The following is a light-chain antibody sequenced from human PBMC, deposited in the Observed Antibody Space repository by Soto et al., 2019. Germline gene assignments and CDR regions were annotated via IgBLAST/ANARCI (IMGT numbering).Light chain of an antibody. Sequence: DIQMTQSPSCLSASVGDSFTTTCQASQNINNYLNWYQQKPGRAPXXLIYDASNLEAGVPSRFRGSGSGTDFTFTISRLQPEDIATYYCQQYENLPTFGQGTRLEIK. CDR2: DAS. J-gene: IGKJ5*01. V-gene: IGKV1-33*01. CDR3: QQYENLPT. CDR1: QNINNY.